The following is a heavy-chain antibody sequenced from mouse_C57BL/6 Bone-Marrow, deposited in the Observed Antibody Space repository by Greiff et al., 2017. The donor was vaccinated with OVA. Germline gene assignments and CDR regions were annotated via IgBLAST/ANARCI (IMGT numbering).Heavy chain of an antibody. CDR2: IYPGDGDT. Sequence: QVQLKESGPELVKPGASVKISCKASGYAFSSSWMNWVKQRPGKGLEWIGRIYPGDGDTNYNGKFKGKATLTADKSSSTAYMQLSSLTSEDSAVYYCARGHRGAWFAYWGQGTLVTVSA. V-gene: IGHV1-82*01. CDR1: GYAFSSSW. CDR3: ARGHRGAWFAY. D-gene: IGHD2-14*01. J-gene: IGHJ3*01.